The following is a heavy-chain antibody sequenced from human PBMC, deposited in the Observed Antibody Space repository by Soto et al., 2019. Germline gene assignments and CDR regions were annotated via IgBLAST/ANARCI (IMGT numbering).Heavy chain of an antibody. CDR3: ARWYWSRWFDP. CDR1: GGSISSYY. D-gene: IGHD1-20*01. CDR2: IYYSGST. J-gene: IGHJ5*02. Sequence: SETLSLTCTVSGGSISSYYWSWIRQPPGKGLEWIGYIYYSGSTNYNPSLKSRVTISVDTSKNQFSLKLSSVTAADTAVYYCARWYWSRWFDPWGQGTLVTVSS. V-gene: IGHV4-59*01.